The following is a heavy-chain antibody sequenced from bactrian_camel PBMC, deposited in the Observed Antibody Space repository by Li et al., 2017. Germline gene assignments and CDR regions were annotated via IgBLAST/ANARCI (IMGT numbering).Heavy chain of an antibody. Sequence: VQLVESGGGSVQVGGSMRLTCAASPMAYRSQCMGWFRQAPGKEREAVAGVFLAGGSPRYADSVKGRFTISQDNAKNTLYLQMNSLRPEDTAVYYCAAKRTIGTWLRASDYTYWGPGTQVTVS. CDR1: PMAYRSQC. CDR3: AAKRTIGTWLRASDYTY. CDR2: VFLAGGSP. V-gene: IGHV3S42*01. J-gene: IGHJ4*01. D-gene: IGHD6*01.